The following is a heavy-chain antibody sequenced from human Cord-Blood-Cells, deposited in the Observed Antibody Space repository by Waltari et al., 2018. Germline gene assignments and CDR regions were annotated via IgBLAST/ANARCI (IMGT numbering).Heavy chain of an antibody. D-gene: IGHD2-8*01. CDR2: IYYSGST. V-gene: IGHV4-39*01. J-gene: IGHJ6*03. CDR3: ARHKKAGLMDYYYYMDV. Sequence: QLQLQESGPGLVQPSETLSLTCPVSGGSISSSSYYWGWIRQPPGKGLDWIGSIYYSGSTYYNPSLKSRVTISVDTSKNQCSLKLSSVTAADTAVYYCARHKKAGLMDYYYYMDVWGKGTTVTVSS. CDR1: GGSISSSSYY.